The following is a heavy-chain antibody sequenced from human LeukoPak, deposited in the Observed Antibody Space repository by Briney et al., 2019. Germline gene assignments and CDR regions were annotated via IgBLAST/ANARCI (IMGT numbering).Heavy chain of an antibody. CDR3: ARDPVFRFSPTGYYYMDV. D-gene: IGHD3-3*01. V-gene: IGHV1-69*13. J-gene: IGHJ6*03. CDR2: IIPIFGTA. Sequence: GASVKVSCKASGYTFTNYGISWVRQAPGQGLEWMGGIIPIFGTANYAQKFQGRVTITADESTSTAYMELSSLRSEDTAVYYCARDPVFRFSPTGYYYMDVWGKGTTVTVSS. CDR1: GYTFTNYG.